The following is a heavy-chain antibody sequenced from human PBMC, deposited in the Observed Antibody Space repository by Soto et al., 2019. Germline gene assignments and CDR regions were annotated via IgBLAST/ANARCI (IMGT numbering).Heavy chain of an antibody. Sequence: SETLSLTCTVSGGSISSYYWSWIRQPAGKGLEWIGRIYTSGSTNYNPSLKSRVTMSVDTSKNQFSLKLSSVTAADTAVYYCARDIGYCSGGSCYGPFDPWGQGTLVTVSS. CDR3: ARDIGYCSGGSCYGPFDP. CDR2: IYTSGST. CDR1: GGSISSYY. V-gene: IGHV4-4*07. D-gene: IGHD2-15*01. J-gene: IGHJ5*02.